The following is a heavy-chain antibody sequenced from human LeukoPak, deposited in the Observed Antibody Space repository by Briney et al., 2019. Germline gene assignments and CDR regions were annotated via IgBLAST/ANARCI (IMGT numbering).Heavy chain of an antibody. V-gene: IGHV3-9*01. J-gene: IGHJ4*02. D-gene: IGHD2/OR15-2a*01. CDR3: AKDIYPALSGPEV. CDR1: GFTFDDYA. Sequence: GGSLRLSCAASGFTFDDYAMHWVRQAPGKGLEWVSGISWNSGSIGYADSVKGRFTISRDNAKNSLYLQMNSLRAEDTALYYCAKDIYPALSGPEVWGQGTLVTVSP. CDR2: ISWNSGSI.